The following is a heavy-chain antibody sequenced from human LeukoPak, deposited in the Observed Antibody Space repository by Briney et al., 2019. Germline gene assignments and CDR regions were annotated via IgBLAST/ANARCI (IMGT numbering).Heavy chain of an antibody. CDR3: ARVGGATTSAYYFDY. V-gene: IGHV3-21*01. J-gene: IGHJ4*02. CDR1: GFTFSSYS. CDR2: IRSSSSYI. D-gene: IGHD1-26*01. Sequence: GGSLRLSCAASGFTFSSYSMNWVRQAPGKGLEWVSSIRSSSSYIYYADSVKGRFTIYRDNAKNSLYLQMNSLRAEDTAVYYCARVGGATTSAYYFDYWGQGTLVTVSS.